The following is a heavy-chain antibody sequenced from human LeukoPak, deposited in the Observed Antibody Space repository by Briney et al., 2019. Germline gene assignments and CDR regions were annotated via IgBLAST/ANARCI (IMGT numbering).Heavy chain of an antibody. J-gene: IGHJ4*02. CDR3: ARHKRSGGYSYDYGSYFDY. Sequence: ASVKVSCKASGYTFTSYDINWVRQATGQGLEWMGWTNPNSGNTGYAQKFQGRVTMTRNTSISTAYMELSSLRSEDTAVYYCARHKRSGGYSYDYGSYFDYWGQGTLVTVSS. CDR2: TNPNSGNT. D-gene: IGHD5-18*01. CDR1: GYTFTSYD. V-gene: IGHV1-8*01.